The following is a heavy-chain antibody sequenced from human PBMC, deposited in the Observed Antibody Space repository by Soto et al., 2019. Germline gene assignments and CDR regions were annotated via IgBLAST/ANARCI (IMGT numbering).Heavy chain of an antibody. J-gene: IGHJ3*01. D-gene: IGHD5-12*01. Sequence: EVQLVQSGAERRKPGESLRISCRASGYKFTTYYISWVRQMPGKGPEWMGKIDPPDSYTFYNPSFQGHVTISVDKSVSTAYLQWDSLKASDTAMYFCAKHDDYSETFDLWGQGTMVIVSS. V-gene: IGHV5-10-1*03. CDR2: IDPPDSYT. CDR3: AKHDDYSETFDL. CDR1: GYKFTTYY.